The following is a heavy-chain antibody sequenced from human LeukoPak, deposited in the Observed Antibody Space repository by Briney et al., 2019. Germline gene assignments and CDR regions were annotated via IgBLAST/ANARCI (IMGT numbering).Heavy chain of an antibody. CDR3: ARGPAIGYYDILTGYYPTNLFDY. D-gene: IGHD3-9*01. CDR1: GGSISSGSYY. Sequence: SETLSLTCTVSGGSISSGSYYWSWIRQPAGKGLEWIGRIYTSGSTNYNPTLKSRVTISVDTSKNQFSLKLSSVTAADTAVYYCARGPAIGYYDILTGYYPTNLFDYWGQGTLVTVSS. V-gene: IGHV4-61*02. CDR2: IYTSGST. J-gene: IGHJ4*02.